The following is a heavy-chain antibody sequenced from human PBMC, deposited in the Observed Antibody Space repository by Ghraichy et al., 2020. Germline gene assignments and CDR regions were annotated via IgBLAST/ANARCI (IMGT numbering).Heavy chain of an antibody. J-gene: IGHJ4*02. V-gene: IGHV4-39*01. CDR1: GDSISSGSFF. CDR2: VFYSGST. Sequence: SETLSLTCTVSGDSISSGSFFWGWIRQPPGKGLDWIGSVFYSGSTYYNPSLKSRVTISVDTSKNQFSLKLSSVTAAETAVYWCARQPAATMREFAFEYWGQGTLVTVSS. D-gene: IGHD2-15*01. CDR3: ARQPAATMREFAFEY.